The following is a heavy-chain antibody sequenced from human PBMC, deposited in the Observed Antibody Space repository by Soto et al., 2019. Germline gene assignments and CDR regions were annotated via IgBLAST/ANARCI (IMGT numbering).Heavy chain of an antibody. J-gene: IGHJ5*02. D-gene: IGHD4-4*01. V-gene: IGHV3-21*01. CDR1: GFTFSSYS. CDR2: ISSSSSYI. CDR3: ARDPTAVTSRFDP. Sequence: EVQLVESGGGLVKPGGSLRLSCAASGFTFSSYSMNWVRQAPGKGLEWVSSISSSSSYIYYADSVKGRFTISRDNAKNSLYRQMNSLRAEDTAVYYCARDPTAVTSRFDPWGQGTLSPSPQ.